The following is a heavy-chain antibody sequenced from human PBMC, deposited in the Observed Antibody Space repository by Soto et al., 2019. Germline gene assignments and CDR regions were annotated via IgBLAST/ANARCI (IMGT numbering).Heavy chain of an antibody. J-gene: IGHJ4*02. Sequence: ASVKVSCTASGGTYSSYTISWVRQAPGQGLEWMGRIIPILGIANYAQKFQGRVTITADKSTSTAYMELSSLRSEDTAVYYCASSRGAYYDILTGYYTTVEPFDYWGQGTLVTVSS. D-gene: IGHD3-9*01. CDR2: IIPILGIA. CDR1: GGTYSSYT. CDR3: ASSRGAYYDILTGYYTTVEPFDY. V-gene: IGHV1-69*02.